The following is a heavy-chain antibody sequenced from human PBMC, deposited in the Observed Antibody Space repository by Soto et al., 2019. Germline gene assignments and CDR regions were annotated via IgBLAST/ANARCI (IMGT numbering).Heavy chain of an antibody. Sequence: ASVKVSCKASGYTFTSYGISWVRQAPGQGLEWMGWISAYNGNTNYAQKLQGRVTMTTATSTSTAYMELRSLRSDDTALYYCARQEYSWIVFAFNIWGKGTMFTVSS. CDR3: ARQEYSWIVFAFNI. J-gene: IGHJ3*02. D-gene: IGHD1-1*01. CDR2: ISAYNGNT. V-gene: IGHV1-18*01. CDR1: GYTFTSYG.